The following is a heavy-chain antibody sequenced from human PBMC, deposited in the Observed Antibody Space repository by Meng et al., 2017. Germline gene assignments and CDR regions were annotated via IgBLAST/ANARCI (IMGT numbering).Heavy chain of an antibody. V-gene: IGHV1-2*06. J-gene: IGHJ4*02. CDR1: GYTFPDYY. CDR3: ARDEDISAAGKLFGDY. CDR2: INPKSGDT. D-gene: IGHD6-25*01. Sequence: VQSGAEVEKPGDSVKVSCKPSGYTFPDYYIHGLRRAPGQRLEWMGRINPKSGDTHYAQKFQARVTMTGDTSISTAYMELSGLISDDTAMYYCARDEDISAAGKLFGDYWGQGTLVTVSS.